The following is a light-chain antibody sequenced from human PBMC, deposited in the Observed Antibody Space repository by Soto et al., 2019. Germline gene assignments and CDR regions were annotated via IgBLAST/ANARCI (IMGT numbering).Light chain of an antibody. CDR3: QKYNSAPWT. V-gene: IGKV1-27*01. Sequence: DMQMPQSPSSLSASVGDRVTITCRASQCISNYLAWYQQKPGKVPKLLIYAASTLQSGVPSRFSGSGSGTDFTLTISSLQPEDVATYYCQKYNSAPWTFGQGTKVDIK. CDR1: QCISNY. CDR2: AAS. J-gene: IGKJ1*01.